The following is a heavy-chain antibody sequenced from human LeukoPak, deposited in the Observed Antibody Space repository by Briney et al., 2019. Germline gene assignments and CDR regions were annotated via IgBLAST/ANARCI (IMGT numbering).Heavy chain of an antibody. CDR1: GFTFSRCD. J-gene: IGHJ4*02. D-gene: IGHD5-12*01. Sequence: GGSLRLSCAASGFTFSRCDMHWVRQAPGKGLEWVAFVLYDGSLKYYADSVRGRVTTSRDNSKNTLYLQMNSLRAEDTAVYYCARGPSGYHNTGGQGTLVTVSS. CDR3: ARGPSGYHNT. V-gene: IGHV3-30*02. CDR2: VLYDGSLK.